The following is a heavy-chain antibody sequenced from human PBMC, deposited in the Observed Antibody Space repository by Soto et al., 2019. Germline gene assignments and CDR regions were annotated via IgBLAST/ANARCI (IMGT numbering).Heavy chain of an antibody. V-gene: IGHV3-48*02. CDR3: ARESSGYPDS. D-gene: IGHD3-22*01. J-gene: IGHJ4*02. Sequence: EVQLVESGGGLVQPGGSLRLSCAASGFSFSVYSMNWVRQAPGKGLEWVSYISGSSSTIYYADSVKGRFTISRDNAKNSLYLQLSSLRDEDTAIYYCARESSGYPDSWGQETLVTVSS. CDR2: ISGSSSTI. CDR1: GFSFSVYS.